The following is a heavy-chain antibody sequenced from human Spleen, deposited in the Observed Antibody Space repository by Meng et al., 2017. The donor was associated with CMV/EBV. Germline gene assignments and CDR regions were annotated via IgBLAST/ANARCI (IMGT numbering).Heavy chain of an antibody. D-gene: IGHD3-3*01. CDR3: ARAIFEVAHKGGWFDP. J-gene: IGHJ5*02. V-gene: IGHV1-2*02. CDR2: INPNSGGA. Sequence: ASVKVSCKASGGTFSSYAISWVRQAPGQGLEWMGWINPNSGGANYAQKFQGRVTMTRDTSISTAYMDLRRLTSDDTAIYYCARAIFEVAHKGGWFDPWGQGTLVTVSS. CDR1: GGTFSSYA.